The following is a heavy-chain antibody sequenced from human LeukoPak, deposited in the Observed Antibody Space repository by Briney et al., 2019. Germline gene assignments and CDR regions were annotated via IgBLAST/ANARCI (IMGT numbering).Heavy chain of an antibody. J-gene: IGHJ4*02. CDR2: ISSSSSYI. CDR3: ARVIGGYGDY. Sequence: PGGSLRLSCAASGFTFSSYSMNWVRQAPGKGLEWVSSISSSSSYIYYADSVKGRFTISRDNARNSLYLQMNSLRAEDTAVYYCARVIGGYGDYWGQGTLVTVSS. V-gene: IGHV3-21*01. D-gene: IGHD5-12*01. CDR1: GFTFSSYS.